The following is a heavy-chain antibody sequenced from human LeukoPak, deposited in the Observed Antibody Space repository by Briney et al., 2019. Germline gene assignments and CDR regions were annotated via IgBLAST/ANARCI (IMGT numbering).Heavy chain of an antibody. Sequence: ASVKVSCKASGYTFTGYYMHWVRQAPGQGLEWMGRINPNSGGTNYAQKFQGRVTMTRDTSISTAYMELSRLRSDDTAVYYCARGGVVVIGDFDYWGQGPLVTVSS. CDR2: INPNSGGT. D-gene: IGHD3-22*01. CDR3: ARGGVVVIGDFDY. CDR1: GYTFTGYY. V-gene: IGHV1-2*06. J-gene: IGHJ4*02.